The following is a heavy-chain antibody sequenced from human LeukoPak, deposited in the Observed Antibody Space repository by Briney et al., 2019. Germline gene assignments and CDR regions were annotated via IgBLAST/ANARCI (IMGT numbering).Heavy chain of an antibody. D-gene: IGHD1-26*01. CDR1: GGSISSGGYS. J-gene: IGHJ5*02. V-gene: IGHV4-30-2*01. Sequence: SETLSLTCAVSGGSISSGGYSWSWIRQPPGKGLEWIGYIYHSGSTYYNPSLKSRATISVDRSKNQFSLKLSSVTAADTAVYYCARERSVNWFVPWGQGTLVTVSS. CDR2: IYHSGST. CDR3: ARERSVNWFVP.